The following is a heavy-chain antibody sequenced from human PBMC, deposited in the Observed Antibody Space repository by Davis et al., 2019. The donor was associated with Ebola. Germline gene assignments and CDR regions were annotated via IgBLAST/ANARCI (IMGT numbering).Heavy chain of an antibody. CDR2: IKQDGSEK. Sequence: GGSLRLSCAASGSTFSNYWMPWVRQAPGKGLEWVANIKQDGSEKYYLDSLEGRFTISRDNGKNSVFLQMNILRAEDTAVYYCARPVRESGIRLLGYWGQGTLVIVSS. CDR1: GSTFSNYW. CDR3: ARPVRESGIRLLGY. V-gene: IGHV3-7*03. J-gene: IGHJ4*02. D-gene: IGHD2/OR15-2a*01.